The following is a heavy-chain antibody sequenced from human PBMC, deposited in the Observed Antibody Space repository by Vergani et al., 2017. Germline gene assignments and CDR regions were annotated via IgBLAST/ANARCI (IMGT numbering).Heavy chain of an antibody. J-gene: IGHJ6*02. CDR1: GFTFSSYA. CDR3: AKDEAWEWFGEPMAYGMDV. Sequence: VQLVESGGGLVKPGGSLRLSCAASGFTFSSYAMSWVRQAPGKGLEWVSAISGSGGSTYYADSVKGRFTISRDNSKNTLYLQMNSLRAEDTAVYYCAKDEAWEWFGEPMAYGMDVWGQGTTVTVSS. D-gene: IGHD3-10*01. V-gene: IGHV3-23*04. CDR2: ISGSGGST.